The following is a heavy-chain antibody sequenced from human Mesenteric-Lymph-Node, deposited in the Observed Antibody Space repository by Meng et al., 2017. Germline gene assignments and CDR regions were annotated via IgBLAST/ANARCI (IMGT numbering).Heavy chain of an antibody. CDR1: EFTFNNYA. D-gene: IGHD1-26*01. CDR3: AKATNGWTNGN. Sequence: GESLKISCAASEFTFNNYAMSWVRQPPGKGLEWVSSISGAGLTFYADSVKGRFTISRDNSKNTLGLQMNSLRVEDTAVYYCAKATNGWTNGNWGQGTLVTVSS. V-gene: IGHV3-23*01. CDR2: ISGAGLT. J-gene: IGHJ4*02.